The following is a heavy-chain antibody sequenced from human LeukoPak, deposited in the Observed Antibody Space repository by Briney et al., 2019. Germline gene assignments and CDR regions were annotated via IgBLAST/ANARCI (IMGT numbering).Heavy chain of an antibody. Sequence: GRSLRLSCAASGFTFDDYAMHWVRQAPGKGLEWVSAISWNNNKIGYADSVKGRFTISRDNAKNSLYLQMNSLRAEDTAVYYCARDLPRGLRYEFDYWGQGTLVTVSS. D-gene: IGHD3-10*01. V-gene: IGHV3-9*01. J-gene: IGHJ4*02. CDR3: ARDLPRGLRYEFDY. CDR2: ISWNNNKI. CDR1: GFTFDDYA.